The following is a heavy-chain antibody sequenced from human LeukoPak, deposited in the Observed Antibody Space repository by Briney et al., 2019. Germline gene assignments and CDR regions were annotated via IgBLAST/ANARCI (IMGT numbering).Heavy chain of an antibody. CDR1: GGSISSDY. V-gene: IGHV4-4*07. D-gene: IGHD2-21*02. CDR3: ARVTDPRYNWFDP. J-gene: IGHJ5*02. CDR2: IHASGST. Sequence: SETLSLTCTVSGGSISSDYWTWIRQPAGKGPEWIGRIHASGSTIYNPSLKSRVNMSVDTSKNQFSLRLNSVTAADTAVYYCARVTDPRYNWFDPWGQGTLVTVSS.